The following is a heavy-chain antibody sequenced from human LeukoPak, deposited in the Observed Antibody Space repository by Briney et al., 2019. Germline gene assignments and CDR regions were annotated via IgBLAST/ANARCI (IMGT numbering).Heavy chain of an antibody. CDR3: AKPSSGTVTNGQVDY. CDR2: ISGSGGST. V-gene: IGHV3-23*01. J-gene: IGHJ4*02. CDR1: GFTFSSYA. D-gene: IGHD4-17*01. Sequence: PGGSLRLSCAASGFTFSSYAMSWVRQAPGKGLEWVSAISGSGGSTYYADSVKGRFTISRDNSKNTLYLQMNSLRAEDTAVYYCAKPSSGTVTNGQVDYWGQGTLVTVSS.